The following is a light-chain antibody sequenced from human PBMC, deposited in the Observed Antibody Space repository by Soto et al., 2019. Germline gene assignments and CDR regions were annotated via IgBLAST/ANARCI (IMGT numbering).Light chain of an antibody. J-gene: IGLJ1*01. CDR1: SSDVGDYNY. CDR2: DVS. Sequence: QSVLTQPASVSGSPGQSITLSCTGTSSDVGDYNYVSWYQQNPGKAPKLMIYDVSNRPSGVSNRFSGSKSGNTASLTISGLQAEDEADYYCSSYTSSSTFYVFGTGTKLTVL. CDR3: SSYTSSSTFYV. V-gene: IGLV2-14*01.